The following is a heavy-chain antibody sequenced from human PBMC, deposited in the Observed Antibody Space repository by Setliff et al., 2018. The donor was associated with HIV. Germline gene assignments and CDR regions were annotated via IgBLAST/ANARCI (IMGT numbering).Heavy chain of an antibody. D-gene: IGHD3-3*01. CDR1: GFTFSSSA. Sequence: HPGGSLRLSCAASGFTFSSSAMHWVRQAPGKGLEWVAVISYDGSNEYYTDSVKGRFTISRDNSKNTLYLQMNSLRAEDTAIYYCAKAWGSGYPSFESALMFDVWGQGTLVTVSS. J-gene: IGHJ4*02. V-gene: IGHV3-30*04. CDR2: ISYDGSNE. CDR3: AKAWGSGYPSFESALMFDV.